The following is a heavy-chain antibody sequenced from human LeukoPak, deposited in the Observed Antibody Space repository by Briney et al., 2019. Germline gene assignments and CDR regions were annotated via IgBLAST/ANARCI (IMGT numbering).Heavy chain of an antibody. Sequence: GESLKISCKGSGSSFTSYWIGWVRQMPGKGLEWMGIIYPGDSDTRYSPSFQGQVTISADKSISTAYLQWSSLKASDTAVYYCARQVGRNYYDSSGHFDYWGQGTLVTVSS. CDR1: GSSFTSYW. CDR3: ARQVGRNYYDSSGHFDY. D-gene: IGHD3-22*01. V-gene: IGHV5-51*01. J-gene: IGHJ4*02. CDR2: IYPGDSDT.